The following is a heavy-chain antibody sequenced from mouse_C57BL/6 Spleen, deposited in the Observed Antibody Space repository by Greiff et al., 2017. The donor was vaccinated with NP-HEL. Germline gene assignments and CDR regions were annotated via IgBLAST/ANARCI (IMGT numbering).Heavy chain of an antibody. J-gene: IGHJ1*03. D-gene: IGHD1-1*01. Sequence: QVQLQQSGAELMKPGASVKLSCKATGYTFTGYWIEWVKQRPGHGLEWIGEILPGSGSTNYNEKFKGKATFTADTSSNTAYMQLSSLTTEDSAIYYCARGKWDYGSPLYWYFDVWGTGTTVTVSS. V-gene: IGHV1-9*01. CDR1: GYTFTGYW. CDR3: ARGKWDYGSPLYWYFDV. CDR2: ILPGSGST.